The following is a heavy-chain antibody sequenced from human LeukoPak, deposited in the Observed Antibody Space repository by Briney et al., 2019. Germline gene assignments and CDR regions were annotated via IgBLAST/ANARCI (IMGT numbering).Heavy chain of an antibody. Sequence: GGSLRLSCAASGFSFSDHCMDWVRQAPGKGLEWVGRIKNKVNSYTTDYAASVKGRFSISRDDSKNSLYLQMNSLKTEDTAVYYCAAVTTFGSAFDIWGQGTMVTVSS. V-gene: IGHV3-72*01. CDR1: GFSFSDHC. CDR2: IKNKVNSYTT. CDR3: AAVTTFGSAFDI. D-gene: IGHD3-16*01. J-gene: IGHJ3*02.